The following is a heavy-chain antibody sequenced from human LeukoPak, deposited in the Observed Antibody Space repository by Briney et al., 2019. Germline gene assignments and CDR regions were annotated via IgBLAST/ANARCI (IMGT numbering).Heavy chain of an antibody. Sequence: ASVNVSCKASGYTFTSYDINWVRQATGQGLEWMGWMNPKSGNTGSAQKFQGRVTMTRDSSISTAYMELTSLGSEDTAVYYCARVYGDPDYWGQGTLVTVSS. CDR2: MNPKSGNT. CDR1: GYTFTSYD. CDR3: ARVYGDPDY. D-gene: IGHD4-17*01. J-gene: IGHJ4*02. V-gene: IGHV1-8*01.